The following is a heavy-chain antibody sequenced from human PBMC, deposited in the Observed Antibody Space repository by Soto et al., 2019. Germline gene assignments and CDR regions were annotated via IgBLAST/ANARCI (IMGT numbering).Heavy chain of an antibody. CDR1: WYSFTRHW. J-gene: IGHJ6*02. D-gene: IGHD3-10*01. CDR2: ICPSDSYT. CDR3: VINPHYYYGSGTIGGYYYYGMDV. Sequence: GGSLEIFCKGSWYSFTRHWINWGRPMPGKGLGWMGRICPSDSYTNYSPSFQGHVPISADKSISTAYLQWSSLKASDTAMYYCVINPHYYYGSGTIGGYYYYGMDVWGQGTTVT. V-gene: IGHV5-10-1*01.